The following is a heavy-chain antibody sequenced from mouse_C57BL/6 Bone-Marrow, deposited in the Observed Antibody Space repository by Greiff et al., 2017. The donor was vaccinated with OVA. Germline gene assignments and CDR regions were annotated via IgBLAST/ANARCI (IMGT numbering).Heavy chain of an antibody. CDR1: GFSLTSYG. D-gene: IGHD3-3*01. CDR3: ARKGRDPYAMDY. CDR2: IWSGGST. J-gene: IGHJ4*01. V-gene: IGHV2-2*01. Sequence: QVQLKESGPGLVQPSQSLSITCTVSGFSLTSYGVHWVRQSPGKGLEWLGVIWSGGSTDYNAAFISRLSISKDNSTSQVFFKMNSLQADDTAIYYCARKGRDPYAMDYWGQGTSVTVSS.